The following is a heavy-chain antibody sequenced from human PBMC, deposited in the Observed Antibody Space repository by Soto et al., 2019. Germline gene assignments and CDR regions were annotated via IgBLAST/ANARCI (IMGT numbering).Heavy chain of an antibody. Sequence: GESLKISGKAYGYSCPNFWIGRVRQMPGKGLEWMGIIYPDDSDIRYSPSLQGQVTISADMSISTAYLQWSSLKASDTTTYYCARVGLGGNAPYYFQFWGQGTPVTVSS. D-gene: IGHD2-15*01. CDR2: IYPDDSDI. V-gene: IGHV5-51*01. CDR1: GYSCPNFW. CDR3: ARVGLGGNAPYYFQF. J-gene: IGHJ1*01.